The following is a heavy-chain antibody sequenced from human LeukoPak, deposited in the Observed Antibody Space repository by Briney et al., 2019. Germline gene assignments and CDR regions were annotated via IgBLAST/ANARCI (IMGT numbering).Heavy chain of an antibody. J-gene: IGHJ3*02. CDR1: GYTFKSYA. V-gene: IGHV1-18*01. CDR3: ARGVRNEGLTI. CDR2: IDPYSGNT. D-gene: IGHD3-16*01. Sequence: ASVKVSCKASGYTFKSYAITWVRQAPGQGLEWMGWIDPYSGNTNYAQKFQGRVTMTTETLTSTADMEVTSLRSDDTAVYYCARGVRNEGLTIWGQGTLVTVSS.